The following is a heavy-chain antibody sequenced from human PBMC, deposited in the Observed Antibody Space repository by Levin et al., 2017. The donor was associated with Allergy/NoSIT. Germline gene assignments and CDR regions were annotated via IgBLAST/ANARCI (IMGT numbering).Heavy chain of an antibody. CDR3: ARHVSDGYNALFDY. CDR1: GGSISSYY. J-gene: IGHJ4*02. Sequence: PSETLSLTCTVSGGSISSYYWSWIRQPPGKGLEWIGYIYYSGSTNYNPSLKSRVTISVDTSKNQFSLKLSSVTAADTAVYYGARHVSDGYNALFDYWGQGTLVTVSS. V-gene: IGHV4-59*08. D-gene: IGHD5-24*01. CDR2: IYYSGST.